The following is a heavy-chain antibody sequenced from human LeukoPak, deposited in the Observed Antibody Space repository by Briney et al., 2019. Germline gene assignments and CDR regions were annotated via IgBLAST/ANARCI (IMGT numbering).Heavy chain of an antibody. V-gene: IGHV3-23*01. J-gene: IGHJ4*02. CDR3: VKDPGSGWYVLY. D-gene: IGHD6-19*01. Sequence: GGSLRLSCAASGFTFSTYAMGWVRQAPGMGLEWVSAISGSGDTTYYADSVKGRFTISRDNSRDTLFLQMNSLRVEDTAVYYCVKDPGSGWYVLYWGQGTLVTVSS. CDR2: ISGSGDTT. CDR1: GFTFSTYA.